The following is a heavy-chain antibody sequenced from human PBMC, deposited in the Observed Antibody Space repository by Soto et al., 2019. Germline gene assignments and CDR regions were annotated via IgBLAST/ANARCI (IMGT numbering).Heavy chain of an antibody. D-gene: IGHD6-13*01. CDR3: ARGEQQLVGTSGESGFNWFDP. CDR2: INHSGST. V-gene: IGHV4-34*01. J-gene: IGHJ5*02. CDR1: GGSFSGYY. Sequence: SETLSLTCAVYGGSFSGYYWSWIRQPPGKGLEWIGEINHSGSTNYNPSLKSRVTISVDTSKNQFSLKLSSVTAADTAVYYCARGEQQLVGTSGESGFNWFDPWGQGTLVTVSS.